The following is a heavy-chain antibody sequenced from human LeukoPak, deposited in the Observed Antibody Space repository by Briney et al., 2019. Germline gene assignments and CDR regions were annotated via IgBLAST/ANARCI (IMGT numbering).Heavy chain of an antibody. J-gene: IGHJ3*02. CDR1: GFTFSSYA. Sequence: GGSLRLSCAASGFTFSSYAMSWVRQAPGKGLEWVSAISGSGGSTYYADSVKGRFTISRDNSKNTLYLQMNSLRAEYTAVYYFVKDRGWNDGDAFDIWGQGTMVTVSS. V-gene: IGHV3-23*01. CDR2: ISGSGGST. D-gene: IGHD1-1*01. CDR3: VKDRGWNDGDAFDI.